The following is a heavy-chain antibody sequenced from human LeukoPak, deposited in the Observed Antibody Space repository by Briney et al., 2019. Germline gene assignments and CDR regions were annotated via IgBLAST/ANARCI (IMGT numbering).Heavy chain of an antibody. J-gene: IGHJ4*02. V-gene: IGHV3-9*01. D-gene: IGHD3-22*01. CDR3: AKDKGSDSSGYYSEYYFDY. CDR2: ISWNSGSI. Sequence: PGGSLRLSCAASGFTFDDYAMHWVRQAPGKGLEWVSGISWNSGSIGYADSAKGRFTISRDNAKNSLYLQMNSLRAEDTALYYCAKDKGSDSSGYYSEYYFDYWGQGTLVTVSS. CDR1: GFTFDDYA.